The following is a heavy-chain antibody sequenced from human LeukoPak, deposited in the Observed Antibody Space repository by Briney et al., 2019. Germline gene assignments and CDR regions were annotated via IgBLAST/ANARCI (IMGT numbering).Heavy chain of an antibody. Sequence: PGRSLRLSCAASGFTFSSYGMHWVRQAPGKGLEWVAVISYDGSNKYYADSVKGRFTISRDNSKNTLYLQMNSLRAEDTAVYYCAKDRRYGSGSLFDYRGQGTLVTVSS. CDR3: AKDRRYGSGSLFDY. V-gene: IGHV3-30*18. D-gene: IGHD3-10*01. CDR2: ISYDGSNK. J-gene: IGHJ4*02. CDR1: GFTFSSYG.